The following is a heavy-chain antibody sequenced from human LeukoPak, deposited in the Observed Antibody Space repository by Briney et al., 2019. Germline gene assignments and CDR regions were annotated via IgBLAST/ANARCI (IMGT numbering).Heavy chain of an antibody. J-gene: IGHJ4*02. CDR2: IYPGDSDT. D-gene: IGHD1-26*01. CDR3: ARNRIVGATRAAFDY. CDR1: GYNFTTYW. Sequence: GESLKISCKDSGYNFTTYWIGWVRQMPGKGLEWMGIIYPGDSDTRYSPSFQGQVTISADKSISTAYLQWSSLKASDTAMYYCARNRIVGATRAAFDYWGQGALVTVSS. V-gene: IGHV5-51*01.